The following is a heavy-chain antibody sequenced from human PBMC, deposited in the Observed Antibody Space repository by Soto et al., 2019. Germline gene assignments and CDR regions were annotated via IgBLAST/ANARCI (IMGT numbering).Heavy chain of an antibody. CDR2: MNPNSGNT. V-gene: IGHV1-8*01. CDR1: GYTFTSYD. J-gene: IGHJ3*02. Sequence: QVQLVQSGAEVKKPGASVKVSCKASGYTFTSYDINWVRQATGQGLEWMGWMNPNSGNTGYAQKFQGRGTMTRNTSISTAYMELSSLRSEDTAVYYCIYYDSSNDAFDIWGQGTMVTVSS. CDR3: IYYDSSNDAFDI. D-gene: IGHD3-22*01.